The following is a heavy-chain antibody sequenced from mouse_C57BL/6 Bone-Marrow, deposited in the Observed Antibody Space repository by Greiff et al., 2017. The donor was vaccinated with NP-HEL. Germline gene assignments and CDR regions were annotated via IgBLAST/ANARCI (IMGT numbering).Heavy chain of an antibody. J-gene: IGHJ3*01. CDR1: GYTFTGYW. V-gene: IGHV1-9*01. Sequence: QVQLQQSGAELMKPGASVKLSCKATGYTFTGYWIEWVKQRPGHGLEWIGEILPGSGSTNYNEKFKGKATFTADTSSNTAYMQLSSLTTEDSASYYCATSGYYDYAWFAYWGQGTLVTVSA. CDR3: ATSGYYDYAWFAY. CDR2: ILPGSGST. D-gene: IGHD2-4*01.